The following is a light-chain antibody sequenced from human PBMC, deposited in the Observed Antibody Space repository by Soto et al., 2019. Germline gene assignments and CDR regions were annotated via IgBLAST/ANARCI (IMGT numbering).Light chain of an antibody. V-gene: IGKV3-20*01. CDR3: QLYGSSPYT. Sequence: EIVLTQSPGTLSLSPGERATLSCRASQSVSSSYLAWYQQKPGQAPRLLIYGASSRATGIPDRFSGSGSGTDFTLNISRLEPEEFAVYYCQLYGSSPYTFGQGTKLEIK. CDR1: QSVSSSY. J-gene: IGKJ2*01. CDR2: GAS.